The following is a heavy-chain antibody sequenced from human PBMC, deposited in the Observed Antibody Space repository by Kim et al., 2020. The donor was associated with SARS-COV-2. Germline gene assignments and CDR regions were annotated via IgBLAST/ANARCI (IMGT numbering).Heavy chain of an antibody. V-gene: IGHV4-59*13. CDR2: IYYSGST. Sequence: SETLSLTCTVSGGSISSYYWSWIRQPPGKGLEWIGYIYYSGSTNYNPSLRSRVTISVDTSKNQFSLKLSSVTAADTAVYYCARDVSGTTNGVWFDPWGQGTLVTVSS. D-gene: IGHD1-7*01. J-gene: IGHJ5*02. CDR1: GGSISSYY. CDR3: ARDVSGTTNGVWFDP.